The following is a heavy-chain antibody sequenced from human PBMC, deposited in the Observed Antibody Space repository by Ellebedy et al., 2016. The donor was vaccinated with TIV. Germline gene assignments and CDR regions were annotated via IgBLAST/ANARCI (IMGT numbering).Heavy chain of an antibody. J-gene: IGHJ4*02. Sequence: GESLKISCAASGYTFSDYWMIWVRQAPGKGLEWVANINTDGSVQAYVDSVKGRFAISRDNAKNSLSLQMNSLRAEDTAVYFCAGPAAIGTKTFNFWGQGTLVTVSS. CDR2: INTDGSVQ. CDR3: AGPAAIGTKTFNF. D-gene: IGHD2/OR15-2a*01. CDR1: GYTFSDYW. V-gene: IGHV3-7*01.